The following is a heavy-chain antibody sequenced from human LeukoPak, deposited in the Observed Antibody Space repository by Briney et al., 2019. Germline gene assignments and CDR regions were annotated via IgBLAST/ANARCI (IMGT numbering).Heavy chain of an antibody. CDR2: IIPIFGTA. Sequence: SVKVSCKASGGTFSSYAISWVRQAPGQGLEWMGGIIPIFGTANYAQKFQGRVTITADESASTAYMELSSLRSEDTAVYYCARDETYCGGDCYSWNWFDPWGQGTLVTVSS. CDR3: ARDETYCGGDCYSWNWFDP. V-gene: IGHV1-69*13. J-gene: IGHJ5*02. D-gene: IGHD2-21*02. CDR1: GGTFSSYA.